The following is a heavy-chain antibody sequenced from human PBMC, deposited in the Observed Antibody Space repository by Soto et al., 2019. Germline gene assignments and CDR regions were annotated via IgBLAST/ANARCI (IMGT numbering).Heavy chain of an antibody. D-gene: IGHD6-19*01. J-gene: IGHJ4*02. CDR2: LSHDGNNE. CDR1: GFSLSSFA. Sequence: QVQLVESGGGVVQPGRSLRLSCAASGFSLSSFAMHWVRQAPGKGLEWVAVLSHDGNNEYYADSVKGRFTISRDNSKNTLYLQMNSLGADDTAVYYCARDPSGWYFYPPDYWGQGTLVTVSS. V-gene: IGHV3-30-3*01. CDR3: ARDPSGWYFYPPDY.